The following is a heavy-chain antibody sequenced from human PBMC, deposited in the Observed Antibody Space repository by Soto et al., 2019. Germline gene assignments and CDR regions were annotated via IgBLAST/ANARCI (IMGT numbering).Heavy chain of an antibody. D-gene: IGHD2-2*02. V-gene: IGHV1-2*04. CDR3: VRAYCSSTSCYNGDAFDI. J-gene: IGHJ3*02. Sequence: ASVKVSCNASGYTFTGYYMHWVRQAPGHGLEWMGWINPTGGGTNYAQKSQGWVTMTRDTSISTAYMELSRLRFDDTAVYYCVRAYCSSTSCYNGDAFDIWGQGTMVTVSS. CDR2: INPTGGGT. CDR1: GYTFTGYY.